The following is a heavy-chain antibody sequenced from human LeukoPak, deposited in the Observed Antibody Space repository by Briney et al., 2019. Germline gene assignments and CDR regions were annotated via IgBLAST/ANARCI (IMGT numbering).Heavy chain of an antibody. V-gene: IGHV4-39*07. Sequence: SETLSLTCTVSGGSISSSSYYWGWIRQPPGKGLEWIGSIYYSGSTYYNPSLKSRFTISVDTSKNQFSLKLSSVTAADTAVYYCARKGRGPYGSVNGYFDYWGQGTLVTVSS. CDR2: IYYSGST. J-gene: IGHJ4*02. CDR1: GGSISSSSYY. CDR3: ARKGRGPYGSVNGYFDY. D-gene: IGHD3-10*01.